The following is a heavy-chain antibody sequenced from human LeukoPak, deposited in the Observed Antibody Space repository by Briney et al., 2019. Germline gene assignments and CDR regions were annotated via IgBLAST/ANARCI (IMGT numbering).Heavy chain of an antibody. J-gene: IGHJ3*02. D-gene: IGHD1-1*01. CDR2: INHSGST. CDR1: GGSLGGYY. CDR3: ARDENDVHDFDI. V-gene: IGHV4-34*01. Sequence: SETLSLTCGVDGGSLGGYYWSWIRQPPGKGLEWIGEINHSGSTNYNPSLKSRVTISVDTSKNQFSLKLSSVTAADTAVYYCARDENDVHDFDIWGQGTMVTVSS.